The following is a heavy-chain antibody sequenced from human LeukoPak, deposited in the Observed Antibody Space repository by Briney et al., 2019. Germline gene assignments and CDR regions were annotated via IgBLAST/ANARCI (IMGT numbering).Heavy chain of an antibody. CDR1: GATFSSYA. CDR3: ASQAGVDIVATMKYYFDY. V-gene: IGHV1-69*01. D-gene: IGHD5-12*01. J-gene: IGHJ4*02. CDR2: IIPIFGTA. Sequence: SVKVSCKASGATFSSYAISWVRQAPGQGLEWMGGIIPIFGTANYAQKFQGRVTITADESTSTAYIEMSSLRSEDTAVYYCASQAGVDIVATMKYYFDYWGQGTLVTVSS.